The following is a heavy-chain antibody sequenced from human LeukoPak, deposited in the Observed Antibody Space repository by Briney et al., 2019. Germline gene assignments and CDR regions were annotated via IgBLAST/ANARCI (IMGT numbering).Heavy chain of an antibody. Sequence: SVKVSCKASGGTFSSYAISWVRQAPGQGLEWMGRIIPILGIANYAQKFQSRVTITADKSTSTAYMELSSLRSEDTAVYYCATDGYGGNFDYWGQGTLVTVSS. CDR1: GGTFSSYA. V-gene: IGHV1-69*04. CDR3: ATDGYGGNFDY. J-gene: IGHJ4*02. CDR2: IIPILGIA. D-gene: IGHD4-23*01.